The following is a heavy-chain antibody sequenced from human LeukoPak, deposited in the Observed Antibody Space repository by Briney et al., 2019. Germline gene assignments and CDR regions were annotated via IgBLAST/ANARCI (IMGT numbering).Heavy chain of an antibody. CDR3: AKGGLKIGYFDY. CDR1: GFTFSSYA. Sequence: GESLRLSCAVSGFTFSSYAMSWVRQAPRKGLELVSAISGSGGSTYYADSVKGRFTISRDNSKNTLYLQMHSLRAEDTAVYYCAKGGLKIGYFDYWGQATLVTVSS. J-gene: IGHJ4*02. CDR2: ISGSGGST. D-gene: IGHD3-10*01. V-gene: IGHV3-23*01.